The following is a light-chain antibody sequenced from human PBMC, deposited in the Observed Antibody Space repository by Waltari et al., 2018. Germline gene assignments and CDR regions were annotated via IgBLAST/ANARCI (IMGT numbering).Light chain of an antibody. CDR2: GNY. J-gene: IGLJ2*01. Sequence: QSVLTQPPSASGTPGQRVTISCSGSSSNIGSNSVNWYQQLPGTAPKLLIYGNYQRPAGVPDGVSGSKAGTSASLAISGLQSGDEADYYCAAWDDSLNGVVFGGGTKLTV. CDR3: AAWDDSLNGVV. V-gene: IGLV1-44*01. CDR1: SSNIGSNS.